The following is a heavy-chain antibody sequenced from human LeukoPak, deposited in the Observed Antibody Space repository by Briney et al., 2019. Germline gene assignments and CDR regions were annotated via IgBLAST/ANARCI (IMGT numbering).Heavy chain of an antibody. CDR2: ISAYNGNT. CDR1: GYTFTSYG. CDR3: ARSIVVVPAAIGSLYYYYMDV. V-gene: IGHV1-18*01. J-gene: IGHJ6*03. D-gene: IGHD2-2*01. Sequence: GASVKVSCKASGYTFTSYGISWVRQAPGQGLEWMGWISAYNGNTNYAQKLQGRVTMTTDTSTSTAYMELRSLRSDDTAVYYCARSIVVVPAAIGSLYYYYMDVWGKGTTVTVSS.